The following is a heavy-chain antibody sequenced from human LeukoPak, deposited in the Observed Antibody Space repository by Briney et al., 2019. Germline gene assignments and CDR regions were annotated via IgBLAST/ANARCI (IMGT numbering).Heavy chain of an antibody. CDR3: AKADRTDTYYYYGMDV. J-gene: IGHJ6*02. CDR1: GFTFSSYA. V-gene: IGHV3-23*01. CDR2: ISGSGGST. D-gene: IGHD5-18*01. Sequence: GGSLRLSCVASGFTFSSYAMSWVRQAPGKGLEWVSAISGSGGSTYYADSVKGRFTISRDNSKNTLYLQMNSLRAEDTAAYYCAKADRTDTYYYYGMDVWGQGTTVTVSS.